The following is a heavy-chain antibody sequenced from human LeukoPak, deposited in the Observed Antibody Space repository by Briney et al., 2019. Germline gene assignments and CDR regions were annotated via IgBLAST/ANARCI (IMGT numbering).Heavy chain of an antibody. CDR2: IYYSGST. D-gene: IGHD3-3*01. CDR3: ARYREITIFGANYFDY. CDR1: GGSISSHY. Sequence: SETLSLTCTVSGGSISSHYWSWIRQPPGKGLEWIGYIYYSGSTNYNASLKSRVTISVDTSKNQFSLKLSSVTAADTAVYYCARYREITIFGANYFDYWGQGTLVTVSS. V-gene: IGHV4-59*11. J-gene: IGHJ4*02.